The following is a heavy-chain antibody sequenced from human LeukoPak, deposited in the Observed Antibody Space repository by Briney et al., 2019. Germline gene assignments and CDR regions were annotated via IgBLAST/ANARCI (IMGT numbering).Heavy chain of an antibody. CDR2: INSDGSST. V-gene: IGHV3-74*01. J-gene: IGHJ4*02. D-gene: IGHD3-3*01. Sequence: GGSLRLSCAASGFTFSSYWMHWVRQAPGKGLVWVSRINSDGSSTTYADSVKGRFTISRDNAKNTLYLQMNSLRAEDTAVYFCVKGNFITIFGVADYWGQGTLVTVSS. CDR3: VKGNFITIFGVADY. CDR1: GFTFSSYW.